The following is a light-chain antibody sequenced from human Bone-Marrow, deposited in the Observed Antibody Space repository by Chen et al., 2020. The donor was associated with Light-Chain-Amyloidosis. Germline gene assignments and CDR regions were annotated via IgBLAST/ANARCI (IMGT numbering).Light chain of an antibody. V-gene: IGLV2-23*01. J-gene: IGLJ3*02. CDR2: EDT. Sequence: QSAQTQPASVFGSPGQSITISCTGTVTDVVSYNLVSCYQQYPGKAPKLLIYEDTKRPSGVSHRFSASKSGITASLTISGIQAEDEAVYYCCSYAGTPWLFGGGTYLTVL. CDR3: CSYAGTPWL. CDR1: VTDVVSYNL.